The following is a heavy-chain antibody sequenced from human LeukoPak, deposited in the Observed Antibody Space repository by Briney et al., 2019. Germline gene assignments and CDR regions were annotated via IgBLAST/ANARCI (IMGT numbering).Heavy chain of an antibody. Sequence: SDPLSHTCAVSGYSISYGYYWGWIRQSPGEGLEWIGSIHHDGNLYYNPSLKSRDAFLVDTSKNQFSLKVNYLTAAGTVGYFFARWGFSSGWNYGAFDYWGQGTLVTVSS. D-gene: IGHD6-19*01. CDR2: IHHDGNL. CDR1: GYSISYGYY. CDR3: ARWGFSSGWNYGAFDY. J-gene: IGHJ4*02. V-gene: IGHV4-38-2*01.